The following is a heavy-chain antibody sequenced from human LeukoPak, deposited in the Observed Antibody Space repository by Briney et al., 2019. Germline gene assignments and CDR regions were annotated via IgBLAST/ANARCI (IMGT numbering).Heavy chain of an antibody. D-gene: IGHD1-26*01. Sequence: GGSLRLSCAASGFTFSSYAMSWVRQAPGKGLEWVSGISGSGGNTYYADSVKGRFTISRDNAKNSLYLQMNSLRAEDTAVYYCARDLRGGRKWELPPNDAFDIWGQGTMVTVSS. CDR3: ARDLRGGRKWELPPNDAFDI. CDR1: GFTFSSYA. V-gene: IGHV3-23*01. CDR2: ISGSGGNT. J-gene: IGHJ3*02.